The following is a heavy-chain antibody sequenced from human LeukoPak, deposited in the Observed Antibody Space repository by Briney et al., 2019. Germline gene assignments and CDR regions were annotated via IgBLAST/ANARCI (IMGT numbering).Heavy chain of an antibody. J-gene: IGHJ4*02. V-gene: IGHV3-9*01. CDR3: AKDKLDIVATIPIGYFDY. Sequence: PGGSLRLSCAASGFTFDDYAMHWVRQAPGKGLEWVSGISWHSGSIGYADSVKGRFTISRHNAKNSLYLQMNSLRAEATALYYCAKDKLDIVATIPIGYFDYWGQGTLVTVSS. CDR2: ISWHSGSI. D-gene: IGHD5-12*01. CDR1: GFTFDDYA.